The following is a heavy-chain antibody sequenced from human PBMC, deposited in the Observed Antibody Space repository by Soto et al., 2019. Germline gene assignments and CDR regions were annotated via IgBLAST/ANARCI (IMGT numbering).Heavy chain of an antibody. D-gene: IGHD6-19*01. CDR3: ARDKEGRSGWRNDYYYGMDV. V-gene: IGHV6-1*01. J-gene: IGHJ6*02. CDR2: TYYKSKWYN. CDR1: GDSVSSNSVA. Sequence: SQTLSLTCAISGDSVSSNSVAWNWIRQSPSRGLEWLGRTYYKSKWYNDYAVSVKSRISISPDTSKNQFSLQLNSVTPEDTAVYYCARDKEGRSGWRNDYYYGMDVWGQGTTVTVSS.